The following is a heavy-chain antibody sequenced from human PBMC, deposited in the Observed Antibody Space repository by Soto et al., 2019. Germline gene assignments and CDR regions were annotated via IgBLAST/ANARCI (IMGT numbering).Heavy chain of an antibody. J-gene: IGHJ4*02. Sequence: GASVKVSCKASGGTFSSYAISWVRQAPGQGLEWMGGIIPIFGTANYAQKFQGRVTITADESTSTAYMELSSLRSEDTAVYYCATSIPTYYDFWSGALYFDYWGQGTLVTVYS. V-gene: IGHV1-69*13. D-gene: IGHD3-3*01. CDR3: ATSIPTYYDFWSGALYFDY. CDR1: GGTFSSYA. CDR2: IIPIFGTA.